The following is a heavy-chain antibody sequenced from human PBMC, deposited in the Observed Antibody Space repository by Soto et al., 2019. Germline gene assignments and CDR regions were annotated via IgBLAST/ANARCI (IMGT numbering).Heavy chain of an antibody. CDR3: ASYAGGPFDY. CDR2: IYYSGST. J-gene: IGHJ4*02. D-gene: IGHD2-15*01. V-gene: IGHV4-59*08. CDR1: GGSISSYY. Sequence: SETLSLTCTVSGGSISSYYWSWIRQPPGKGLEWIGYIYYSGSTNYNPSLKSRVTISVDTSKNQFSLKLSSVTAADTAVYYCASYAGGPFDYWGQGTLVTVSS.